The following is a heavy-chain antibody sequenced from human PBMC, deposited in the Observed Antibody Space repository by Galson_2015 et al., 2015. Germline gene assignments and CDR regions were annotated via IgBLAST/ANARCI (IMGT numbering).Heavy chain of an antibody. D-gene: IGHD3-9*01. J-gene: IGHJ5*02. V-gene: IGHV3-30*03. CDR1: GFTFSSYG. CDR3: TTGSGYFDWPENT. CDR2: ISYDGSNK. Sequence: SLRLSCAASGFTFSSYGMHWVRQAPGKGLEWVAVISYDGSNKYYADSVRGRFTISRDNSKNTLYLQMNSLKTEDTAVYYCTTGSGYFDWPENTWGQGTLVTVSS.